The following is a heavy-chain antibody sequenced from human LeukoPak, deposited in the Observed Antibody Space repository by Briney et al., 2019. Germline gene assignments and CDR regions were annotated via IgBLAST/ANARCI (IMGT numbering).Heavy chain of an antibody. CDR2: INPNSGAT. V-gene: IGHV1-2*04. CDR3: ARGNLAGTRDFDY. Sequence: ASVKVSCKASGYTFTAYYIHWVRQAPGQGLEWMGWINPNSGATGYAQKFQDWVTVTRDTSISTAYMELSRLRSDDMAVYYCARGNLAGTRDFDYWGQGTLVTVSS. J-gene: IGHJ4*02. CDR1: GYTFTAYY. D-gene: IGHD6-19*01.